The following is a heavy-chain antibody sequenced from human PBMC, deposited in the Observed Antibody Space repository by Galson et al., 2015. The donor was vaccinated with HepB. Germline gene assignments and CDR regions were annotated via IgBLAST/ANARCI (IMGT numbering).Heavy chain of an antibody. Sequence: ETLSLTCTVSGGSISSYYWSWIRQPPGKGLEWIGYIYYSGSTNYNPSLKSRVTISVDTSKNQFSLKLSSVTAADTAVYYCARETDSSWYDWFDPWGQGTLVTVSS. V-gene: IGHV4-59*01. CDR3: ARETDSSWYDWFDP. CDR1: GGSISSYY. J-gene: IGHJ5*02. D-gene: IGHD6-13*01. CDR2: IYYSGST.